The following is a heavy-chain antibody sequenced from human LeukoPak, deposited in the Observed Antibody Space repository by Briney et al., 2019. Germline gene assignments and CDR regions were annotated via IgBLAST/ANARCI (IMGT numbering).Heavy chain of an antibody. CDR3: ARVSSSGPPGYYYYMDV. CDR2: IYPGDSDT. V-gene: IGHV5-51*01. D-gene: IGHD6-6*01. CDR1: GYSFTSYW. Sequence: ESLKISCKGSGYSFTSYWIGWVRQMPGKGLEWMGIIYPGDSDTRYSPSFQGQVTISADKSISSAYLQWSSLKASDTAMYYCARVSSSGPPGYYYYMDVWGKGTTVTVSS. J-gene: IGHJ6*03.